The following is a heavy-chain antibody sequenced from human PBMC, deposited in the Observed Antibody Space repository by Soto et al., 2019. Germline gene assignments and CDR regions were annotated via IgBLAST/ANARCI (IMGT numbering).Heavy chain of an antibody. Sequence: GGSLRLSCAASGFTFSSYGMHWVRQAPGKGLEWVAVIWYDGSNKYYADSVKGRFTISRDNSKNTLYLQMNSLRAEDTAVYYCARDTLRYCTNGVCSGFCYYYGMDVWGQGTTVTVSS. D-gene: IGHD2-8*01. J-gene: IGHJ6*02. V-gene: IGHV3-33*01. CDR3: ARDTLRYCTNGVCSGFCYYYGMDV. CDR2: IWYDGSNK. CDR1: GFTFSSYG.